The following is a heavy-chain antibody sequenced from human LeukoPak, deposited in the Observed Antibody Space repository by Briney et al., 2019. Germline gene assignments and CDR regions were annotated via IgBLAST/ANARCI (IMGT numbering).Heavy chain of an antibody. CDR1: GGTFSSYA. D-gene: IGHD3-22*01. V-gene: IGHV1-69*04. J-gene: IGHJ5*02. CDR3: AGAYYYDSSEGSNWFDP. CDR2: IIPIFGIA. Sequence: SVKVSCKASGGTFSSYAISWVRQAPGQGLERMGRIIPIFGIANYAQKFQGRVTTTADKSTSTAYMELSSLRSEDTAVYYCAGAYYYDSSEGSNWFDPWGQGTLVTVSS.